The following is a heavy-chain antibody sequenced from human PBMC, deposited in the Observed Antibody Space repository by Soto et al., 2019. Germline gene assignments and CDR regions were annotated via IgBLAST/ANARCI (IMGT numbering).Heavy chain of an antibody. J-gene: IGHJ3*02. Sequence: SETLSLTCAVSGGSISSGGYSWSWIRQPPGKGLEWIGYIYHSGSTYYNPSLKSRVTISVDRSKNQFSLKLSSVTAADTAVYYCARAGYYYDSSGYPADAFDIWGQGTMVTVSS. CDR2: IYHSGST. CDR1: GGSISSGGYS. CDR3: ARAGYYYDSSGYPADAFDI. V-gene: IGHV4-30-2*01. D-gene: IGHD3-22*01.